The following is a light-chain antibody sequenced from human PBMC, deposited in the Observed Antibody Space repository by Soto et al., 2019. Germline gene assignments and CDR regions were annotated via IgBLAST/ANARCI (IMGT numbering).Light chain of an antibody. CDR1: QSFLSSSNNKNH. J-gene: IGKJ4*01. Sequence: DLKLTRSPDSLAVSMGARATISCKSSQSFLSSSNNKNHLAWYQQKPGQPPRLLIYWASTRKSGVPDRFSGSGSGTVFSLTISSLQAEDVAVYYCQQYSTTPLTFGGGTKV. CDR3: QQYSTTPLT. CDR2: WAS. V-gene: IGKV4-1*01.